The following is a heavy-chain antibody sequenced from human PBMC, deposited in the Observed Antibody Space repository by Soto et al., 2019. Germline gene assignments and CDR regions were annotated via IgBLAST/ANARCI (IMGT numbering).Heavy chain of an antibody. CDR2: IYYSGST. J-gene: IGHJ6*02. V-gene: IGHV4-59*01. CDR3: ARERYYGMDV. Sequence: SETLSLTGTVSGGSISRYYWSWIRQPPGKGLEWIGYIYYSGSTNYNPSLKSRVTISVDTSKNQFSLKLSSVTAADTAVYYCARERYYGMDVWGQGTTVTVSS. CDR1: GGSISRYY.